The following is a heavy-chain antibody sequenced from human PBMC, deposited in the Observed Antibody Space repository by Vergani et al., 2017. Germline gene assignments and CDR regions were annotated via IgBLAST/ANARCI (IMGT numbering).Heavy chain of an antibody. J-gene: IGHJ5*02. CDR2: MNPKSGNT. CDR1: GYNFTSFD. CDR3: ARGVLDSKYRHKWFGP. D-gene: IGHD3/OR15-3a*01. V-gene: IGHV1-8*01. Sequence: QEQLVQSGAEVRKPGASVKVSCKASGYNFTSFDINWVRLAPGQGLEWMGWMNPKSGNTAYAAKFQGRITMTRDSSTDTAYMEMKSLRSEDTAIYFCARGVLDSKYRHKWFGPWGQGTVVTVSS.